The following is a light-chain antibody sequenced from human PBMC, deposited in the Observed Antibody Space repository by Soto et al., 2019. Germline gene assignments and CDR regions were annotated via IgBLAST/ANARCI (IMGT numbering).Light chain of an antibody. J-gene: IGKJ4*01. CDR3: PRYNTAPLT. V-gene: IGKV1-27*01. CDR2: AAS. Sequence: DIQMTQSPSSLSASVGDRVSITCRASPGISNYLAWYQQKPGKVPTLLIYAASTLQSGIPSRVGGSGSGTDFTLTISSLQPEGLATDYCPRYNTAPLTFGGGTNVEIK. CDR1: PGISNY.